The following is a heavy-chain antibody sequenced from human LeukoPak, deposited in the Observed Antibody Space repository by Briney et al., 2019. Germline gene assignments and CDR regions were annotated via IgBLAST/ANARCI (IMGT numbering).Heavy chain of an antibody. Sequence: PGGSLRLSCAASGFTVSSNYMNWVRQAPGKGLEWVSIIHSGGSTDYTDSVKGRFTISTDNSKNTLYLQMNSLRVEDTAVYYCAIGNRAMDLYWGQGTLVTVSS. CDR1: GFTVSSNY. V-gene: IGHV3-66*01. D-gene: IGHD5-18*01. CDR2: IHSGGST. J-gene: IGHJ4*02. CDR3: AIGNRAMDLY.